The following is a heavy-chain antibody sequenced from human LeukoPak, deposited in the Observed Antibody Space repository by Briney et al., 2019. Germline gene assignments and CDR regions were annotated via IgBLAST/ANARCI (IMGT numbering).Heavy chain of an antibody. CDR2: INHSGST. D-gene: IGHD5-24*01. Sequence: PSETLSLTCGVYGGSFSDHYWKWIRQPPGKGPEWIGEINHSGSTNYNPSLKSRVIMSVDTPKNQFSLKLSSVAAADTAVYYCARSGYTRRFIDYWGQGTLVTVSS. V-gene: IGHV4-34*01. CDR1: GGSFSDHY. CDR3: ARSGYTRRFIDY. J-gene: IGHJ4*02.